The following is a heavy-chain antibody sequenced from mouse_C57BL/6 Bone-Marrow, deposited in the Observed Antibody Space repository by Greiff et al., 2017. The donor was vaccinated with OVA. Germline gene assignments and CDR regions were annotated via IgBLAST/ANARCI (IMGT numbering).Heavy chain of an antibody. Sequence: VQLQQPGAELVKPGASVKMSCKASGYTFTSYWITWVKQRPGQGLEWIGDIYPGSGSTNYNEKFKSKATLTVDTSSSTAYMQLSSLTAEDSAVYYGAREHYGSSYDFDYWGQGTTLTVSS. CDR1: GYTFTSYW. CDR3: AREHYGSSYDFDY. D-gene: IGHD1-1*01. V-gene: IGHV1-55*01. J-gene: IGHJ2*01. CDR2: IYPGSGST.